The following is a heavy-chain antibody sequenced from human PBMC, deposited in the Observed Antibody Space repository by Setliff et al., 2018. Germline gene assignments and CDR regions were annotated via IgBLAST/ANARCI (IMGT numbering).Heavy chain of an antibody. CDR3: AREKVVVVSATSYHYYMDV. V-gene: IGHV1-69*05. D-gene: IGHD2-15*01. CDR1: GGTFSSYG. J-gene: IGHJ6*03. Sequence: ASVKVSCKASGGTFSSYGISWVRQAPGQGLEWMGGIIPLFGTTNYAQEFQGRVTITTDESTNTAYMELSSLRSEDTAMYYCAREKVVVVSATSYHYYMDVWGKGTTVTVSS. CDR2: IIPLFGTT.